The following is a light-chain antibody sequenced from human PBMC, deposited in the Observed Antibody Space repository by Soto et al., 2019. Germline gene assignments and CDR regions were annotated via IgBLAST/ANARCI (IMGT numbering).Light chain of an antibody. CDR3: CSYAAGSSTFVL. Sequence: QSALTQPASVSGSPGQSITISCTGTSSDVGSYNLVSWYQQHPGKAPKLMIYEVSKRPSGVSNRFSGSKSGNTASPTISGLQAEDEADYYCCSYAAGSSTFVLFGGGTKVTVL. J-gene: IGLJ2*01. CDR1: SSDVGSYNL. V-gene: IGLV2-23*02. CDR2: EVS.